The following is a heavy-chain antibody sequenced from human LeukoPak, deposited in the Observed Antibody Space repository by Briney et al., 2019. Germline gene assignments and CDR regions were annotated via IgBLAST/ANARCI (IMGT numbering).Heavy chain of an antibody. CDR2: IRYDGSNK. CDR3: AKDAPVNEQTLDY. D-gene: IGHD2-8*01. V-gene: IGHV3-30*02. J-gene: IGHJ4*02. Sequence: GGSLRLSCAASGFTFSSYGMHWVRQAPGKGLEWVAFIRYDGSNKYYADSVKGRFTISRDNSKNTLYLQMNSLGAEDTAVYYCAKDAPVNEQTLDYWGQGTLVTVSS. CDR1: GFTFSSYG.